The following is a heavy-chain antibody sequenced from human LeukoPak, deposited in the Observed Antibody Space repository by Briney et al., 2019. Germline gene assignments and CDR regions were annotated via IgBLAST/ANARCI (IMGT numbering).Heavy chain of an antibody. CDR1: GFTFSSYG. CDR3: AKVMGVATIRSGGVDY. CDR2: IRYDGSNK. J-gene: IGHJ4*02. D-gene: IGHD5-12*01. V-gene: IGHV3-30*02. Sequence: GGSPRLSCAASGFTFSSYGMHWVRQAPGKGLEWVAFIRYDGSNKYYADSVKGRLTISRDNSKNTLYLQMNSLRAEDTAVYYCAKVMGVATIRSGGVDYWGQGTLVTVSS.